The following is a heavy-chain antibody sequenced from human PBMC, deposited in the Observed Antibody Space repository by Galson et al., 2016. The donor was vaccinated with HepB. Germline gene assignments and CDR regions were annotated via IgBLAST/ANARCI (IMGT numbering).Heavy chain of an antibody. CDR2: IYPGDSDT. CDR1: GYSFTKYW. D-gene: IGHD6-13*01. V-gene: IGHV5-51*01. J-gene: IGHJ2*01. CDR3: ARLRDEGYNTRGANGYFDL. Sequence: QSGAEVKKPGESLKVSCKGSGYSFTKYWIGWVRQMPGKGLEWMGIIYPGDSDTRYSPSLQGQVTISADKSISSASLQWSSLKSSDTAMYYCARLRDEGYNTRGANGYFDLWGRGTLVTVSS.